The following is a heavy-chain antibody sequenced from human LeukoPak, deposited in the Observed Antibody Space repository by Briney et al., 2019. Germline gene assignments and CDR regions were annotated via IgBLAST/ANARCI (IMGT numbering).Heavy chain of an antibody. CDR2: IKEDGSET. CDR1: GFIFKKYW. D-gene: IGHD2-21*02. CDR3: ARCIRLGVVTVYYYGMDV. J-gene: IGHJ6*02. V-gene: IGHV3-7*01. Sequence: GGSLRLSCAASGFIFKKYWMNWVRQVPGKGLECLANIKEDGSETYYADSVKGRFTISRDNPKNSLYLQMNSLRAEDTAVYYCARCIRLGVVTVYYYGMDVWGQGTTVTVSS.